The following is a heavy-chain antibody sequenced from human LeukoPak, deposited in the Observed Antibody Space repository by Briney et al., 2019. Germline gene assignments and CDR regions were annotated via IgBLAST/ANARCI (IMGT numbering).Heavy chain of an antibody. Sequence: PGGSLRLSCAASGFTFSSYSMNWVRQAPGKGLEWVSYISSSSSTIYYADSVKDRFTISRDNAENSLYLQMNSLGVEDTAVYYCARAVISIFDNWGQGTLVTVSS. V-gene: IGHV3-48*01. D-gene: IGHD3-3*02. CDR2: ISSSSSTI. CDR1: GFTFSSYS. J-gene: IGHJ4*02. CDR3: ARAVISIFDN.